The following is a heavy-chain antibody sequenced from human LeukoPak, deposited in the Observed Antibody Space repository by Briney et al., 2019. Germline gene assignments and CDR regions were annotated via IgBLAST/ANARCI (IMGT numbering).Heavy chain of an antibody. CDR2: ISAYNGNT. J-gene: IGHJ5*02. D-gene: IGHD2-2*01. V-gene: IGHV1-18*04. CDR3: TRKYCSSTSCYEVGFVWFDP. Sequence: ASVKVSCKASGYTFTSYGISWVRQAPGQVLEWMGWISAYNGNTNYAQRLQGRVTMTTDTSTSTAYMELRSLRSDDTAVYYCTRKYCSSTSCYEVGFVWFDPWGQGTLVTVSS. CDR1: GYTFTSYG.